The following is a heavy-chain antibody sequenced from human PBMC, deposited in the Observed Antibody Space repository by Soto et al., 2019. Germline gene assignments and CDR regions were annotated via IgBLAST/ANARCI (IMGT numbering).Heavy chain of an antibody. Sequence: QVQLVQSGAEVKKPGSSVKVSCKASGGTFSSYTISWVRQAPGQGLEGRGGMFPFLGIANYARKFQGRVTITADKSTSTASMELSSLRSEDTAVYYCARGVVTTHIVVVIQLADAFDIWGQGTMVTVSS. J-gene: IGHJ3*02. CDR1: GGTFSSYT. CDR2: MFPFLGIA. D-gene: IGHD2-21*01. CDR3: ARGVVTTHIVVVIQLADAFDI. V-gene: IGHV1-69*02.